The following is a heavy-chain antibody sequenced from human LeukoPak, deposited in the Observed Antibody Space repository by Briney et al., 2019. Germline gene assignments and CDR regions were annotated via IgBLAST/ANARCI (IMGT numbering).Heavy chain of an antibody. J-gene: IGHJ3*01. V-gene: IGHV4-59*13. CDR1: GGSISSFY. D-gene: IGHD3-10*01. CDR2: VHYSGST. Sequence: SETLSLTCTVSGGSISSFYWSWIRQPPGKGLEWVGYVHYSGSTYYSPFLKSRVTMSVDMSKNQFSLRLNSVTAADTAVYYCARAGGLPRDDAFDLWGQGTMVTVSS. CDR3: ARAGGLPRDDAFDL.